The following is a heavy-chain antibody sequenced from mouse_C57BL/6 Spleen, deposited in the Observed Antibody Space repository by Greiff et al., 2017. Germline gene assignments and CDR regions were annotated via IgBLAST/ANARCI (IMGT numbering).Heavy chain of an antibody. V-gene: IGHV3-6*01. CDR1: GYSITSGYY. D-gene: IGHD1-1*01. J-gene: IGHJ4*01. CDR2: ISYDGSN. Sequence: EVKLMESGPGLVKPSQSLSLTCSVTGYSITSGYYWNWIRQFPGNKLEWMGYISYDGSNNYNPSLKTRISITRDTSKNQFFLKLNSVTTEDTATYYCARVYYGSSLGAMDYWGQGTSVTVPS. CDR3: ARVYYGSSLGAMDY.